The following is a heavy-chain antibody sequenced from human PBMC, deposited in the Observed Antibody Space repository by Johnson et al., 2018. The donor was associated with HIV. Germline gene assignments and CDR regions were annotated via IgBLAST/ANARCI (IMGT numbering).Heavy chain of an antibody. V-gene: IGHV3-30*14. Sequence: QVQLVESGGDLVKPGGSLRLSCAASGFTFSSYALHWVRQAPGKGLEWVAVISYDGSNKYYADSVKGRFTISRDNSKNTLYLQMNSLRAEDTALYYCAREIPYDYVWGSYRPGAFDIWGQGTMVTVSS. J-gene: IGHJ3*02. CDR1: GFTFSSYA. CDR2: ISYDGSNK. D-gene: IGHD3-16*02. CDR3: AREIPYDYVWGSYRPGAFDI.